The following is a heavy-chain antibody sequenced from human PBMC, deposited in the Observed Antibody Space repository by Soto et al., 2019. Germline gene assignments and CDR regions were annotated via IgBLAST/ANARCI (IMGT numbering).Heavy chain of an antibody. Sequence: SETLSLTCTVSGGSISSGDYYWSWIRQPPGKGLEWIGYIYYSGSTYYNPSLKSRVTISVDTSKNQFSLKLSSVTAADTAVYYCARARYDLWSGYYFPNWFDPWGQGTLVTVSS. CDR1: GGSISSGDYY. CDR3: ARARYDLWSGYYFPNWFDP. D-gene: IGHD3-3*01. V-gene: IGHV4-30-4*01. CDR2: IYYSGST. J-gene: IGHJ5*02.